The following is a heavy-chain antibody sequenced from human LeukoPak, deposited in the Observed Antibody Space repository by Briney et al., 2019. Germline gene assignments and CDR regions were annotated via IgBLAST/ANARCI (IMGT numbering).Heavy chain of an antibody. Sequence: PSETLSLTCTVSGGSISSSSYYWGWIRQPPGKGLEWIGSIYYSGSTYYNPSLKSRVTISVDTSKNQFSLKLSSVTAADTAMYYCARLDYGDYGGVDYWGQGTLVTVSS. CDR1: GGSISSSSYY. CDR3: ARLDYGDYGGVDY. CDR2: IYYSGST. J-gene: IGHJ4*02. D-gene: IGHD4-17*01. V-gene: IGHV4-39*01.